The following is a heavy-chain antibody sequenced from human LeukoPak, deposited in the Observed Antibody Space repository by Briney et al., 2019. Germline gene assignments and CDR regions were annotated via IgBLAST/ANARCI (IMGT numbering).Heavy chain of an antibody. CDR1: GGSISRYY. Sequence: SETLSLTCTVSGGSISRYYWSWIRQPPGKGLEWIGYIYYSGSTNYNPSLKSRVTISIDTSKNRFSLKLCSVTAADTAVYYCARVPPDSSGWYRLDYWGQGTLVTVSS. CDR3: ARVPPDSSGWYRLDY. J-gene: IGHJ4*02. D-gene: IGHD6-19*01. CDR2: IYYSGST. V-gene: IGHV4-59*01.